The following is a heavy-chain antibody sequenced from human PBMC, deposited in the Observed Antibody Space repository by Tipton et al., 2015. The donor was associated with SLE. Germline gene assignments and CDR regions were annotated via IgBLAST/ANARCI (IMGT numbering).Heavy chain of an antibody. J-gene: IGHJ5*02. Sequence: TLSLTCTVSGGPISSSSYYWGWIRQPPGKGLEWIGSIYYSGSTYYNPSLKSRVTISIDKSQNQFSLNLISVTTADAAVYYCARATVGATNWFDPWGQGTLVTVSS. CDR3: ARATVGATNWFDP. D-gene: IGHD1-26*01. CDR1: GGPISSSSYY. CDR2: IYYSGST. V-gene: IGHV4-39*07.